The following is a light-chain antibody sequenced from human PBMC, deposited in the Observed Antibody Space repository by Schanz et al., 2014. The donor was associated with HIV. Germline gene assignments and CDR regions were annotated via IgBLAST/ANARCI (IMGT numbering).Light chain of an antibody. Sequence: MTQSPATLSVSPGEGATLSCRASQSVSGRLAWYQQKSGKAPKLLISEASTLESGVPSRFSGSGSGTEFTLTISSLQPEDFATYYCQQANSFPPTFGQGTKVEIK. V-gene: IGKV1-5*03. J-gene: IGKJ1*01. CDR2: EAS. CDR3: QQANSFPPT. CDR1: QSVSGR.